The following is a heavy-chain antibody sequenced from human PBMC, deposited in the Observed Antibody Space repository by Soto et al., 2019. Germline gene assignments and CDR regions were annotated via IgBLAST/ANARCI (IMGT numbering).Heavy chain of an antibody. CDR2: IYYSGST. CDR3: ARGRDKYYFDY. Sequence: SETLSLTCTVSGGSISSYYWSWIRQPPGKGLEWIGYIYYSGSTNYNPSLKSRVTISVDTSKNQFSLKLSSVTAADTAVYYCARGRDKYYFDYWGQGTLVTVS. V-gene: IGHV4-59*01. CDR1: GGSISSYY. J-gene: IGHJ4*02.